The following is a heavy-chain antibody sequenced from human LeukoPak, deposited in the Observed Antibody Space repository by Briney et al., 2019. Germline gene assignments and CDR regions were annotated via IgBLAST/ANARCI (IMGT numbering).Heavy chain of an antibody. CDR1: GFSFKSYA. CDR3: ARGDDNYWYFDL. J-gene: IGHJ2*01. Sequence: GGSLRLSCAASGFSFKSYAISWVRQAPGKGLEWVSAISGSGGSTYYADSVKGRFTISRDNSKNTLYLQMNSLRAEDTAVYYCARGDDNYWYFDLWGRGTLVTVSS. D-gene: IGHD3-9*01. CDR2: ISGSGGST. V-gene: IGHV3-23*01.